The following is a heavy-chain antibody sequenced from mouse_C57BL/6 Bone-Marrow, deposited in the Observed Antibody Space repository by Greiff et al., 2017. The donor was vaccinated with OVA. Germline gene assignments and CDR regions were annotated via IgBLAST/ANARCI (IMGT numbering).Heavy chain of an antibody. CDR2: IWSGGST. D-gene: IGHD1-1*01. CDR3: ARNSYYGSSRYYFDY. J-gene: IGHJ2*01. CDR1: GFSLTSYG. V-gene: IGHV2-2*01. Sequence: QVQLKQSGPGLVQPSQSLSITCTVSGFSLTSYGVHWVRQSPGKGLEWLGVIWSGGSTDYNAAFISRLSISKDNSKSQVFFKMNSLQADDTAIYYCARNSYYGSSRYYFDYWGQGTTLTVSS.